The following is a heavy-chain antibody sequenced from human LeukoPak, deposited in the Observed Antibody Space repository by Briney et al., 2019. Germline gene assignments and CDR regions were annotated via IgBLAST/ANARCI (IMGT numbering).Heavy chain of an antibody. CDR2: ISDRGGST. CDR3: AKDTYYYGSGSYSDY. Sequence: GGSLRLSCAASGFTFSNYAMSWVRQAPGEGLEWVSVISDRGGSTYHADSVKGRFTISRDNSKNTLYLQMNSLRAEDTAVYYCAKDTYYYGSGSYSDYWGQGTLVAVSS. D-gene: IGHD3-10*01. V-gene: IGHV3-23*01. CDR1: GFTFSNYA. J-gene: IGHJ4*02.